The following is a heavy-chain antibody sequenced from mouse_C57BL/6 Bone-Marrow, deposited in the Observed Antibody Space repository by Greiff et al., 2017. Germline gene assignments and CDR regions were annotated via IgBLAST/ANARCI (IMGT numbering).Heavy chain of an antibody. CDR3: TPITTVVGY. CDR1: GYTFTDYE. Sequence: VQLVESGAELVRPGASVTLSCKASGYTFTDYEMNWVKQTPVHGLEWIGAIDPETGGTAYNQKFKGKAILTADKSSSTAYMELRSLTSEDSAVYYCTPITTVVGYWCQGTTLTVSS. CDR2: IDPETGGT. J-gene: IGHJ2*01. D-gene: IGHD1-1*01. V-gene: IGHV1-15*01.